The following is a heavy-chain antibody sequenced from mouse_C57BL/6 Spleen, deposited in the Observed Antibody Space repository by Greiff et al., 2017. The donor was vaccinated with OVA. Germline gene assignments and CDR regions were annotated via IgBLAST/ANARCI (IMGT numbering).Heavy chain of an antibody. Sequence: VQLKESGPGLVKPSQSLSLTCSVTGYSITSGYYWNWIRQFPGNKLEWMGYISYDGSNNYNPSLKNRISITRDTSKNQFFLKLNSVTTEDTATYYCARDRYWGTGTTVTVSS. J-gene: IGHJ1*03. V-gene: IGHV3-6*01. CDR3: ARDRY. CDR2: ISYDGSN. CDR1: GYSITSGYY.